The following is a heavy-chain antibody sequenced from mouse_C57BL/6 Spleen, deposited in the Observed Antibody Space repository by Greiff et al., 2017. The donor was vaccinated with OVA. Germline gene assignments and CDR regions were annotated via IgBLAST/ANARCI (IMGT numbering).Heavy chain of an antibody. CDR1: GYTFTSYG. J-gene: IGHJ1*03. D-gene: IGHD2-4*01. V-gene: IGHV1-81*01. CDR3: ARLNYYDYDGDV. Sequence: VQLQQSGAELARPGASVKLSCKASGYTFTSYGISWVKQRTGQGLEWIGEIYPRSGNTYYTENFKGKATLTADKSSSTAYMELRSLTSEDSAVYFCARLNYYDYDGDVWGTGTTVTVSS. CDR2: IYPRSGNT.